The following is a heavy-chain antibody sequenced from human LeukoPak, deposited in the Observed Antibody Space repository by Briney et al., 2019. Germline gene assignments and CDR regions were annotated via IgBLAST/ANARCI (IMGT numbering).Heavy chain of an antibody. CDR1: GASISSYY. D-gene: IGHD1-20*01. CDR2: MYISGST. CDR3: ARDNWHPLDY. Sequence: PSETLSLTCSVAGASISSYYWSWIRQPAGKGLEWIGRMYISGSTNYNPSLKSRVTVSLDTSKNHFSLNLTSVTAADTAVYYCARDNWHPLDYWGQGTLVTVSS. V-gene: IGHV4-4*07. J-gene: IGHJ4*02.